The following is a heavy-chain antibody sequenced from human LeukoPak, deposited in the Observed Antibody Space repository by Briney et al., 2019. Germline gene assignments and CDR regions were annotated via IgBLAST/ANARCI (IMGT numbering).Heavy chain of an antibody. D-gene: IGHD3-22*01. CDR1: GFTFSSYS. CDR2: ISSSSSYI. J-gene: IGHJ4*02. Sequence: PGGSLRLSCAASGFTFSSYSMSWVRQAPGKGLEWVSSISSSSSYIYYADSVKGRFTISRDNAKNSLYLQMNSLRAEDTAVYYCARDRPPDYYDSSGYYSFDYWGQGTLVTVSS. V-gene: IGHV3-21*01. CDR3: ARDRPPDYYDSSGYYSFDY.